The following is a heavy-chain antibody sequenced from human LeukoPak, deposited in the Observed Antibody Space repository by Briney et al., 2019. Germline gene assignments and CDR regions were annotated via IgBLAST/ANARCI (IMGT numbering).Heavy chain of an antibody. CDR1: GFTFDDYA. CDR3: AKKGMGY. Sequence: GRSLRLSCAASGFTFDDYAMHWVRQAPGKGLEWVSGISWNSGSIGYADSVKGRFTISRDNAKNSLYLQMNSLRAEDTALYYCAKKGMGYWGQEPWSPSPQ. CDR2: ISWNSGSI. V-gene: IGHV3-9*01. J-gene: IGHJ4*01.